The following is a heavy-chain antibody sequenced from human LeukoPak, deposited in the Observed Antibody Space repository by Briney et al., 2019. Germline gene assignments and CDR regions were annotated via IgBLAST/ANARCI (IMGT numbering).Heavy chain of an antibody. J-gene: IGHJ4*02. CDR1: GFTFSSYW. Sequence: GGSLRLSCAASGFTFSSYWMHWVRQAPGKGLVWVSRINSDGSSTSYADSVKGRFTISRDNAKNTLYLQMNSPRAEDTAVYYCARAVDTAMVIGYYFDYWGQGTLVTVSS. D-gene: IGHD5-18*01. V-gene: IGHV3-74*01. CDR2: INSDGSST. CDR3: ARAVDTAMVIGYYFDY.